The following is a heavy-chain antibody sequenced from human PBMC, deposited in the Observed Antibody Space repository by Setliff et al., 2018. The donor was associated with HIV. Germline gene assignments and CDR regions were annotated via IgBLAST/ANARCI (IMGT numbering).Heavy chain of an antibody. D-gene: IGHD2-15*01. CDR1: GGTFSSYA. CDR2: IIPIFGTA. CDR3: AIEKDIVVVVAGAFDY. J-gene: IGHJ4*02. Sequence: ASVKVSCKASGGTFSSYAISWVRQAPGQGLEWMGGIIPIFGTANYAQKFQGRVTITTDESTSTAYMELSSLRSEDTAVYYCAIEKDIVVVVAGAFDYWGQGILVTVSS. V-gene: IGHV1-69*05.